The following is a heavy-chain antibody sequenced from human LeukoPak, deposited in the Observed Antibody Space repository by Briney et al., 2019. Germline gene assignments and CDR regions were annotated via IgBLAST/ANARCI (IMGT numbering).Heavy chain of an antibody. CDR3: ARDSYDYGDYANSFDY. J-gene: IGHJ4*02. CDR1: GFTFSSYA. D-gene: IGHD4-17*01. CDR2: ISGSGGST. Sequence: GGSLRLSCAASGFTFSSYAMSWVRQAPGKGLEWVSAISGSGGSTYYADSVKGRFTISRDNSKNTVFLQMNSLTVDETAVYYCARDSYDYGDYANSFDYWGQGILVTVSS. V-gene: IGHV3-23*01.